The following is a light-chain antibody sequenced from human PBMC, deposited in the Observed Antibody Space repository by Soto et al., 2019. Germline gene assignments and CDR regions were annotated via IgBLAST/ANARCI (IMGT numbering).Light chain of an antibody. CDR3: ISYTSDDVLYV. CDR2: EVS. V-gene: IGLV2-14*01. J-gene: IGLJ1*01. Sequence: QSALTQPASVSGTPGQSITISCTVSNSDIGIYDFVSWYQHHPGRAPKLIVSEVSHRPSGVSNRVSGSKSGNTASLTISGLQSEDEADYYCISYTSDDVLYVFGTGTKVTVL. CDR1: NSDIGIYDF.